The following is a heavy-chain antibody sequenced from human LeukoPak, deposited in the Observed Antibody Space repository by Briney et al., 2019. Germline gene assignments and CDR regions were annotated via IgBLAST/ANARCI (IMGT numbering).Heavy chain of an antibody. V-gene: IGHV3-48*03. CDR2: ITRSGSNI. J-gene: IGHJ4*02. Sequence: GGSLRLSCTGVTLISAKYGTNWVRQSPGKGLEWISSITRSGSNIDYADSVRGRFTISRDNAKNSLFLDMNSLRVFNWAVYSRARLTVYGDTDYWGQGTLVTVSS. CDR1: TLISAKYG. CDR3: ARLTVYGDTDY. D-gene: IGHD4-17*01.